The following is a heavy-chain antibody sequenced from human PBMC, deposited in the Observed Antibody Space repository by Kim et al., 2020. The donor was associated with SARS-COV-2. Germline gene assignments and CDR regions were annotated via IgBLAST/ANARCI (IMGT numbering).Heavy chain of an antibody. CDR1: GGTFSSYA. D-gene: IGHD6-19*01. CDR3: ARELEYSSGWYWGLDY. Sequence: SVKVSCKASGGTFSSYAISWVRQAPGPGLEWMGRIIPILGIANYAQKFQGRVTITADKSTSTAYMELSSLRSEDTAVYYCARELEYSSGWYWGLDYWGQGILVTVSS. J-gene: IGHJ4*02. CDR2: IIPILGIA. V-gene: IGHV1-69*04.